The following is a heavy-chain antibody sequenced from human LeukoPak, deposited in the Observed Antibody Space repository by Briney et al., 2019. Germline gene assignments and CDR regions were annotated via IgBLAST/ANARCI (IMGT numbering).Heavy chain of an antibody. Sequence: SETLSLTCTVSGGSISSSSYYWGWIRQPPGKGLEWIGSIYYSGSTYYNPSLKSRVTISVDTSKNQFSLKLSSVTAADTAVYYCARDQRVVVITDESGFDPWGQGTLVTVSS. CDR3: ARDQRVVVITDESGFDP. D-gene: IGHD3-22*01. V-gene: IGHV4-39*07. J-gene: IGHJ5*02. CDR2: IYYSGST. CDR1: GGSISSSSYY.